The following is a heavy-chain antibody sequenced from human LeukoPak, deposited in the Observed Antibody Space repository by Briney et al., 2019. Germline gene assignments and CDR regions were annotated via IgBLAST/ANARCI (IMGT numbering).Heavy chain of an antibody. D-gene: IGHD2-15*01. V-gene: IGHV4-31*03. CDR2: IYYSGST. Sequence: SETLSLTCTVSGGSISSGGYYWSWIRQHPGTGLEWIGYIYYSGSTYYNPSLKSRVTIPVDTSKNQFSLKLSSVTAADTAVYYCASCRLGPIDYWGQGTLVTVSS. CDR3: ASCRLGPIDY. CDR1: GGSISSGGYY. J-gene: IGHJ4*02.